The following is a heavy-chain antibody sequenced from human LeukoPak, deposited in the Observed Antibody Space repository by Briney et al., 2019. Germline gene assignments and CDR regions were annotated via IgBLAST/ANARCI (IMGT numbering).Heavy chain of an antibody. J-gene: IGHJ4*02. V-gene: IGHV4-59*01. CDR3: AGHSGSTRYFDY. CDR1: GGSLSSFY. D-gene: IGHD1-26*01. Sequence: SETLSLTCTVSGGSLSSFYWSWIRQPPGKGLEWIGYIDYSGSTNYNPALKSRVTISVDTSKNQYSLKLSSVTAADTAVYYCAGHSGSTRYFDYWGQGTLVTVS. CDR2: IDYSGST.